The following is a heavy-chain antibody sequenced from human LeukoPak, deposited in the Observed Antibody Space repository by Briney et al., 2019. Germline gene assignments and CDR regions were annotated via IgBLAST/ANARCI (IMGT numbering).Heavy chain of an antibody. J-gene: IGHJ4*02. Sequence: SQTLSLTCTVSGASISSGDYYWSWIRQPPGKGLEWIGNIFYSGSTHYNPSLKSRVSISVDTSKNQFSLRLSSVTAADTAVYYCARIGNYYFDYWGQGTLVTVSS. CDR1: GASISSGDYY. V-gene: IGHV4-30-4*01. CDR2: IFYSGST. CDR3: ARIGNYYFDY. D-gene: IGHD1-1*01.